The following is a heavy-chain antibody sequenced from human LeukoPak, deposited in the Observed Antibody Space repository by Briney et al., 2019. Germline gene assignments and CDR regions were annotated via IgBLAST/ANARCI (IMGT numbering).Heavy chain of an antibody. CDR2: IKQDGSEK. CDR3: ARDLRRITIFGVVRGQFYFDY. J-gene: IGHJ4*02. Sequence: GGSLRLSCAASGFTFNNFGMTWVRQAPGKGLVWVANIKQDGSEKYYVDSVKGRFTISRDNAKNSLYLQMNSLRAEDTAVYYCARDLRRITIFGVVRGQFYFDYWGQGTLVTVSS. CDR1: GFTFNNFG. V-gene: IGHV3-7*01. D-gene: IGHD3-3*01.